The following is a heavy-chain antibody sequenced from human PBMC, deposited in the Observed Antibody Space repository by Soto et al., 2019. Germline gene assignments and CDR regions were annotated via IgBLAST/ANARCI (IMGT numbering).Heavy chain of an antibody. D-gene: IGHD2-8*01. V-gene: IGHV4-59*02. CDR2: MYHGGRT. CDR1: GDSVTNYF. J-gene: IGHJ4*02. CDR3: ARDAGYCTNGVCPIFDF. Sequence: SETLSLTCTVSGDSVTNYFWSWQRQPPGEGLERIGHMYHGGRTNYSPSLKSRVTMSLDSSKNQFSLNLSSVTAADTAVYFCARDAGYCTNGVCPIFDFWGQGVLVTVSS.